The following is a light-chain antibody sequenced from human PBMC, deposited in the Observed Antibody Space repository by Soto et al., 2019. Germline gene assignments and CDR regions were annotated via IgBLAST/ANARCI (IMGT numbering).Light chain of an antibody. Sequence: QSVLTQPHSVSGSPGPSVAISCSGTSSDVGGYNYVSWYQQHPGKAPKLIIFDVNKRPSGVPDRLSGSKSGSTASLTISGLQAEDEADYYCCSYGGSFYVVGTGTKVTVL. CDR1: SSDVGGYNY. CDR2: DVN. V-gene: IGLV2-11*01. J-gene: IGLJ1*01. CDR3: CSYGGSFYV.